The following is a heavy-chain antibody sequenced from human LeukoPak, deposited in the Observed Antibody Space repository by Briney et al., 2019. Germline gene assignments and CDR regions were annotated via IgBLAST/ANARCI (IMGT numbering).Heavy chain of an antibody. D-gene: IGHD6-19*01. CDR2: INHSGST. CDR1: GGSFSGYY. Sequence: SETLSLTCAVYGGSFSGYYWSWIRQPPGKGLEWIGEINHSGSTNYNPSLKSRVTTSVDTSKNQFSLKLSSVTAADTAVYYCARGFTSGLYPFDYWGQGTLVTVSS. CDR3: ARGFTSGLYPFDY. V-gene: IGHV4-34*01. J-gene: IGHJ4*02.